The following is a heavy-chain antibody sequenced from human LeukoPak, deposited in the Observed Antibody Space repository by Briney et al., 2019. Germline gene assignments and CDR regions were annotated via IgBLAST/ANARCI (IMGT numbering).Heavy chain of an antibody. CDR2: IYTSGST. CDR1: GGSISSYY. J-gene: IGHJ4*02. V-gene: IGHV4-4*07. CDR3: VRHGDGRSYYDFWSGSPDFDY. Sequence: SETLSLTCTVSGGSISSYYWSWIRQPAGKGLEWIGRIYTSGSTNYNPSLKSRVTMSVDTSKNQFSLKLSSVTAADTAVYYCVRHGDGRSYYDFWSGSPDFDYWGQGTLVTVSS. D-gene: IGHD3-3*01.